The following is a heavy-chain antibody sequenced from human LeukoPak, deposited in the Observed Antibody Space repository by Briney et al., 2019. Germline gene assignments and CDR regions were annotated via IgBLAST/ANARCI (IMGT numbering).Heavy chain of an antibody. Sequence: ASVKVSCKASGYTFIGYYIHWVRQAPGQGLEWMGRINSNSGVTNYAQQFQGRVTMTRDTSISTAYMELSRLRSDDTAVNYCARVAHPSSADGSVRVVGDYWGQGTLVTVSS. V-gene: IGHV1-2*06. J-gene: IGHJ4*02. CDR2: INSNSGVT. CDR1: GYTFIGYY. D-gene: IGHD3-22*01. CDR3: ARVAHPSSADGSVRVVGDY.